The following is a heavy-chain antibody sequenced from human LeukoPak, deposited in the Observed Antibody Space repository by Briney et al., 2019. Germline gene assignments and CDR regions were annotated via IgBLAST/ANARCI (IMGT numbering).Heavy chain of an antibody. CDR3: ARDRPLDADDYYGFYYFDY. D-gene: IGHD3-10*01. V-gene: IGHV1-2*02. Sequence: ASVKVSCKASVYTFTGYYMHWVRQAPGQGLEWMGWSNHNSGGTNHAQKSQGRVTMTRDTSISTAYMELSRLRSDDTAVYYCARDRPLDADDYYGFYYFDYWGQGTLVTVSS. CDR1: VYTFTGYY. J-gene: IGHJ4*02. CDR2: SNHNSGGT.